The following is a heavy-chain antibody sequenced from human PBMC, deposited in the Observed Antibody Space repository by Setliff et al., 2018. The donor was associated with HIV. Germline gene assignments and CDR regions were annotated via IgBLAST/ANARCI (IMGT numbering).Heavy chain of an antibody. CDR1: GGSISSGSYY. CDR2: IYTSGST. Sequence: SETLSLTCTVSGGSISSGSYYWGWIRQPAGKGLEWIGRIYTSGSTNYNPSLKSRVTISVDTSKNQFSLKLSSVTAADTAVYYCARERHYGSGSFDYWGQGTLVTVSS. D-gene: IGHD3-10*01. V-gene: IGHV4-61*02. J-gene: IGHJ4*02. CDR3: ARERHYGSGSFDY.